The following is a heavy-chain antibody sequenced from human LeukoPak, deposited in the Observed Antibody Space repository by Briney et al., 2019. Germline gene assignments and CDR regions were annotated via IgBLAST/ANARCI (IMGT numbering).Heavy chain of an antibody. CDR2: ISGSGGST. J-gene: IGHJ4*02. D-gene: IGHD3-10*01. CDR3: AKVDYYGSGSYRHGFDY. V-gene: IGHV3-23*01. Sequence: GGSLRLSCAASGFTFSSYGMSWVRQAPGKGLEWVSAISGSGGSTYYADSVKGRFTISRDNSKNTLYLQMNSLRAEDTAVYYCAKVDYYGSGSYRHGFDYWGQGTLVTVSS. CDR1: GFTFSSYG.